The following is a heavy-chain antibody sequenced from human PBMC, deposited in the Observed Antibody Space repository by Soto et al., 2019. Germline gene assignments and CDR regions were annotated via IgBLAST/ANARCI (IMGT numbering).Heavy chain of an antibody. D-gene: IGHD6-6*01. V-gene: IGHV3-21*01. CDR2: ISSSSSYI. CDR1: GFTFSSYS. CDR3: ARMQLGYDAFHI. Sequence: EVQLVESGGGLVKPGGSLRLSCATSGFTFSSYSMNWVRQAPGKGLEWVSSISSSSSYIYYADSVKGRFTISRDNAKNSLYLQMNSLRAEDTAVYYCARMQLGYDAFHIWGQGTMVTVSS. J-gene: IGHJ3*02.